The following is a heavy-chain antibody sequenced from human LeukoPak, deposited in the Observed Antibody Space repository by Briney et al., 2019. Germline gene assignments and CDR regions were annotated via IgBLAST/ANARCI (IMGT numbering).Heavy chain of an antibody. J-gene: IGHJ5*02. D-gene: IGHD5-18*01. CDR2: ISGSGSNT. V-gene: IGHV3-23*01. CDR1: GFTFTNYA. CDR3: AKGAGGFSYYNWFDP. Sequence: GGSLRLSCAASGFTFTNYAMSWVRQAPGKGLEWVSVISGSGSNTYYADSVKGRFTISRDNSKNTLYLQMNSLRAEDTAIYYCAKGAGGFSYYNWFDPWGQGTLVTVSS.